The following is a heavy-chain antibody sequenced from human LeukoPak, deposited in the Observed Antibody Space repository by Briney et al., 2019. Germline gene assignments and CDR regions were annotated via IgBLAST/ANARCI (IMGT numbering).Heavy chain of an antibody. J-gene: IGHJ6*02. Sequence: GGSLRLSCAASGFNVNSNYMSLVRQAPRKGLEWLSVRYSGGITYYADSVKGRFTISRDNSENTLFLEMNSLRTEDTAVYYCARVDYGSGTYYDNPSYYYGMDVWGQGTTVTVSS. CDR3: ARVDYGSGTYYDNPSYYYGMDV. CDR1: GFNVNSNY. V-gene: IGHV3-53*01. D-gene: IGHD3-10*01. CDR2: RYSGGIT.